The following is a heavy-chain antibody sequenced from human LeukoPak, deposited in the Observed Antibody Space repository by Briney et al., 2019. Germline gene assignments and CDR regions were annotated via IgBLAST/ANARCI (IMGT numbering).Heavy chain of an antibody. Sequence: GGSLRLSCAASGFTFSSYAMHWVRQAPGKGLEYVSAISSNGGSTYYANSVKGRFTISRDNSKNTLYLQMGSLRAEDMAVYYCARGPHYKDIVVVVAALRDYWGQGTLVTVSS. V-gene: IGHV3-64*01. D-gene: IGHD2-15*01. J-gene: IGHJ4*02. CDR2: ISSNGGST. CDR3: ARGPHYKDIVVVVAALRDY. CDR1: GFTFSSYA.